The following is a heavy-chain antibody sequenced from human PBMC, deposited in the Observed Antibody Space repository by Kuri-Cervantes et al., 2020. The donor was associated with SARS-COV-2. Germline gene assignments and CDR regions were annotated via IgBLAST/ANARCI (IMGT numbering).Heavy chain of an antibody. J-gene: IGHJ4*02. V-gene: IGHV4-59*12. CDR2: IYYSGST. CDR3: ARYSSSFFDY. Sequence: GSLRLSCTVSGGSIGSYYWSWIRQPPGKGLEWIGYIYYSGSTNYNPSLKSRVTISVDTSKNQFSLKLSSVTAADTAVYYCARYSSSFFDYWGQGTLVTVSS. CDR1: GGSIGSYY. D-gene: IGHD6-6*01.